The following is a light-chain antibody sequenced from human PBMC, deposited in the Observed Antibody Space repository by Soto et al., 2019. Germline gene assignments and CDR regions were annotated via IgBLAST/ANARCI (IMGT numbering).Light chain of an antibody. V-gene: IGKV3D-15*01. CDR2: GAS. J-gene: IGKJ5*01. Sequence: EILMTQSPATLSVSPGDRATLSCRASQSVSNNLAWYQQRPGQAPRLLIYGASTRAAGIPDRFSGSGSGTDFTLTITRLEPEDSAVYFCQQYTGPPTTFGQGTRLEIK. CDR1: QSVSNN. CDR3: QQYTGPPTT.